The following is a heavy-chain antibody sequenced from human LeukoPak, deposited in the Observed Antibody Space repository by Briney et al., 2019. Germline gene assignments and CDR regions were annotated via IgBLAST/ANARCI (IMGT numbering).Heavy chain of an antibody. Sequence: SETLSLTCAVYGGSFSGFYWSWIRHVPGKGLEWIGEINYTGSTSYNPSLKSRVTISVDTSQNQFFLLLTSVTAADTAVYYCARVAGYLPTRWFDPWGQGTHVTVSS. CDR1: GGSFSGFY. CDR2: INYTGST. V-gene: IGHV4-34*01. D-gene: IGHD6-25*01. CDR3: ARVAGYLPTRWFDP. J-gene: IGHJ5*02.